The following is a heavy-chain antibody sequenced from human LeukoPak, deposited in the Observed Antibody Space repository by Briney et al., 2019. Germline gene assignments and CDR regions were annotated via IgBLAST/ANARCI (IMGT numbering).Heavy chain of an antibody. CDR2: IYYSGST. CDR1: GGSISSGGYY. D-gene: IGHD5-12*01. J-gene: IGHJ4*02. Sequence: SQTLSLTCTVSGGSISSGGYYWSWIRQHPGKGLEWIGYIYYSGSTYYNPSLKSRVTISVDTSKNQFSLKLSSVAAADTAVYYCAGGRDGYDDYWGQGTLVTVSS. CDR3: AGGRDGYDDY. V-gene: IGHV4-31*03.